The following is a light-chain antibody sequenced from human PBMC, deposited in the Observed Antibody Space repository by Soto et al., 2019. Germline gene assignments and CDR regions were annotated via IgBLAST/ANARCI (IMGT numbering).Light chain of an antibody. CDR3: QNYNGAPWK. J-gene: IGKJ1*01. V-gene: IGKV1-27*01. Sequence: DIQMTQSPSSLSASVGDRVTITCRASQGISTYLVWYQQKPGTVPKLLIFAASTLQSGVPSRFSGSGSGTDFPLTISSLQPEDVATYYCQNYNGAPWKFGQGTKVEIK. CDR2: AAS. CDR1: QGISTY.